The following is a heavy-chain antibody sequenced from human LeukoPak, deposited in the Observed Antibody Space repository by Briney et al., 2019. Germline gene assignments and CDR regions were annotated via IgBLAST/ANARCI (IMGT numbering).Heavy chain of an antibody. CDR2: ISWNGGST. V-gene: IGHV3-20*04. Sequence: GGSLRLSCAASGFTFISYGMHWVRQAPGKGLEWVSGISWNGGSTGYAESVKGRFTISRDNAKNTLYLQMFSLRPEDTAVYFCAKDLILWGQGTVVTVSS. CDR1: GFTFISYG. J-gene: IGHJ3*01. CDR3: AKDLIL.